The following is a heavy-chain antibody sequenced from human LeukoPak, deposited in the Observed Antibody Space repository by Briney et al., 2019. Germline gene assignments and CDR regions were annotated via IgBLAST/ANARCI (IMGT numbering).Heavy chain of an antibody. D-gene: IGHD5-12*01. CDR2: IYYSGST. V-gene: IGHV4-61*01. CDR1: GGSVSSGSYD. J-gene: IGHJ4*02. CDR3: ARGSFPTNLFDY. Sequence: SETLSLTCTVSGGSVSSGSYDWSWIRQPPGKGLEWIGYIYYSGSTNYNPSLKSRVTISVDTSKNQFSLKLGSVTAADTAVYYCARGSFPTNLFDYWGQGTLVTVSS.